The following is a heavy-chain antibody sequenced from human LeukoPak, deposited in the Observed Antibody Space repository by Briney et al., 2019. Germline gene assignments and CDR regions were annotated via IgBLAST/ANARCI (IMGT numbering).Heavy chain of an antibody. J-gene: IGHJ4*02. CDR2: VSADQSHK. V-gene: IGHV3-30*18. CDR3: AKGGVSDIGSWYGDYFDY. Sequence: PGRSLKLSCEASGFTLSDYGMHWVRQAPGKGLEWVAVVSADQSHKEYADSVKGRVTISRDNSRNTLYLQLSSLRNEDTAVYYCAKGGVSDIGSWYGDYFDYWGQGTLVTVSS. CDR1: GFTLSDYG. D-gene: IGHD6-13*01.